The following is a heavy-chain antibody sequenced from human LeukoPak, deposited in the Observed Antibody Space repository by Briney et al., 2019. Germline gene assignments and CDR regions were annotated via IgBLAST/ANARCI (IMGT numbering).Heavy chain of an antibody. Sequence: SETLSLTCAVYGESFSGYYWSWIRQPPGKGLEWIAEINNSGSSNYNPSLKSRVTISVDTSKNQFSLKLSSVTAADTAVYYCARGVREKDYWGQGTLVTVPS. CDR1: GESFSGYY. V-gene: IGHV4-34*01. CDR2: INNSGSS. D-gene: IGHD1-26*01. J-gene: IGHJ4*02. CDR3: ARGVREKDY.